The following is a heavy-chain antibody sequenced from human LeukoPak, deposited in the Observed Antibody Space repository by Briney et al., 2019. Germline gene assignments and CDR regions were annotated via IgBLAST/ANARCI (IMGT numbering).Heavy chain of an antibody. CDR3: AGDLSADYVNEF. CDR1: GLSVNNNH. J-gene: IGHJ4*02. Sequence: GGSLRLSCAASGLSVNNNHMSWLRQPPGKGLEWVSVIYGGENTVYADSVKGRFTIFTDSSKNTVFLQMSSLRDEDTAVYYCAGDLSADYVNEFWGRGILVSVSS. CDR2: IYGGENT. V-gene: IGHV3-53*01. D-gene: IGHD3-10*02.